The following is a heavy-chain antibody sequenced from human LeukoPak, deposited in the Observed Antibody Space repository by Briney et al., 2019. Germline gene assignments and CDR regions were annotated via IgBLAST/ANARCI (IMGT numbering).Heavy chain of an antibody. Sequence: AASVKASCKASGYTFTGYHIHWVRQAPGQGLEWMGWIYPNNGGTKYAQKFQDRVTMTRDTSITTAYMELSRLRSDDTAVYYCASVTWSDKFSDFDSWGEGTLVTVSS. D-gene: IGHD3-3*01. V-gene: IGHV1-2*02. J-gene: IGHJ4*02. CDR1: GYTFTGYH. CDR2: IYPNNGGT. CDR3: ASVTWSDKFSDFDS.